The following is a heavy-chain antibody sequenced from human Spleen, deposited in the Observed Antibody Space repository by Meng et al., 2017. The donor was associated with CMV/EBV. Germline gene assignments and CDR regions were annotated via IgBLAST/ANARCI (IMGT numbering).Heavy chain of an antibody. J-gene: IGHJ4*02. CDR1: GGSISSSSYY. Sequence: SETLSLTCTVSGGSISSSSYYWGWIRQPPGKGLEWIGSIYYSGSSYYNPSLKNRATISVDTSNNQFSLKLSSVTAADTAVYYCARDLYGPGSYSPPGYWGQGTLVTVSS. CDR2: IYYSGSS. V-gene: IGHV4-39*07. CDR3: ARDLYGPGSYSPPGY. D-gene: IGHD3-10*01.